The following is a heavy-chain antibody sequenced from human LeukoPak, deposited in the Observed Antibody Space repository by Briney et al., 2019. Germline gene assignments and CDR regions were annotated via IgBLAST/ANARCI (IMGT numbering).Heavy chain of an antibody. V-gene: IGHV4-39*01. D-gene: IGHD2/OR15-2a*01. CDR2: IYYSGST. Sequence: SEILSLTCSVSGGSISSSRYYWGWIRQPPGKGLEWIGSIYYSGSTCYNPSLKSRVTISVDTSKNQFSLKLSSVTAADTAVYYCARHFSYYYYGLDVWGQGTTVTVS. CDR1: GGSISSSRYY. CDR3: ARHFSYYYYGLDV. J-gene: IGHJ6*02.